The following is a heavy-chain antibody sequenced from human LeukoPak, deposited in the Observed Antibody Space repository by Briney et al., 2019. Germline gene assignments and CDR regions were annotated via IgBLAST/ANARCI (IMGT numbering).Heavy chain of an antibody. Sequence: GGSLRLSCVASGFRFDDYGMSWVRQAPGKGLEWVSGINWNGGSTGYADSVKGRFTISRDNSRNTLYLQMNSLTAEDTAVYYCAKDRYVSGTYYISVWGQGALVTVSS. J-gene: IGHJ4*02. D-gene: IGHD3-10*01. CDR3: AKDRYVSGTYYISV. CDR2: INWNGGST. V-gene: IGHV3-20*04. CDR1: GFRFDDYG.